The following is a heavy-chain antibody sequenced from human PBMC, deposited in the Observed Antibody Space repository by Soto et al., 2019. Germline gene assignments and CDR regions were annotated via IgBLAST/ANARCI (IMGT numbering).Heavy chain of an antibody. V-gene: IGHV3-23*01. Sequence: EVQLLESGGGLVQPGGSLRLSCAASGFTFASYAMSWLRQAPGKGLEWVSLISGSGGATYYADSVKGRFTISRDNFKNTVYLQMNSLGAEDSAIYYCAKCDIFVPPAYYMDVWGKGTTVTVS. CDR1: GFTFASYA. CDR2: ISGSGGAT. J-gene: IGHJ6*03. CDR3: AKCDIFVPPAYYMDV. D-gene: IGHD3-9*01.